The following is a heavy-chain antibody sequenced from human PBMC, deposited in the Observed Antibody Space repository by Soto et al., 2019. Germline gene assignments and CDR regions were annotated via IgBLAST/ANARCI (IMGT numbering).Heavy chain of an antibody. CDR2: ISAYNGNT. D-gene: IGHD3-3*01. J-gene: IGHJ6*02. CDR3: ARDNPSDHYDFWSGYLGNYYYYYGMDV. Sequence: ASVKVSCKASGYTFTSYGISWVRQAPGQGLEWMGWISAYNGNTNYAQKLQGRVTMTTDTSTSTAYMELRSLRSDDTAVYYCARDNPSDHYDFWSGYLGNYYYYYGMDVWGQGTTVTVSS. CDR1: GYTFTSYG. V-gene: IGHV1-18*01.